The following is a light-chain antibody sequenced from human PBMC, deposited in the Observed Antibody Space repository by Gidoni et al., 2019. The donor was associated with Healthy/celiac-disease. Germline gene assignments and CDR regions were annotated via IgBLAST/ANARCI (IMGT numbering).Light chain of an antibody. V-gene: IGLV2-14*01. J-gene: IGLJ2*01. CDR1: SSDVGGYNY. Sequence: QSALTPPASVSGSPGQSITISCTGTSSDVGGYNYVSWYQQHPGTAPKLLIYEVSNRPSGVSNRVSGSKSGNTASLTISGLQAEDEADYYCSSYTSSSTLVVFGGGTKLTVL. CDR3: SSYTSSSTLVV. CDR2: EVS.